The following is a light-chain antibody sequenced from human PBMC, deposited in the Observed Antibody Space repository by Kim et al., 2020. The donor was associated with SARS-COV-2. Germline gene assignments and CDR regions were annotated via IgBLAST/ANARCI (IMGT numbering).Light chain of an antibody. V-gene: IGKV1-39*01. Sequence: SASEGDRGSITSRASQSITSYVNWYEQKPGKAPKLMIYSASNLQSGVPSRFSGSGSGIDFTITISSLQPEDFATYYCQQSYNTPHAFSQGTKLEI. CDR3: QQSYNTPHA. CDR1: QSITSY. J-gene: IGKJ2*01. CDR2: SAS.